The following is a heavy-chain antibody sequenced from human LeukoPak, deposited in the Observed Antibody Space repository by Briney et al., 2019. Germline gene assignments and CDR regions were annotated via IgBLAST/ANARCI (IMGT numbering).Heavy chain of an antibody. D-gene: IGHD2-21*02. CDR3: ARGGIVVVTAAEN. CDR1: GYTFTSYY. Sequence: ASVKVSCKASGYTFTSYYMHWVRQAHGQGLEWMGIINPSGGSTSYAQKFQGRVTMTRDMSTSTVYMELSSLRSEDTAVYYCARGGIVVVTAAENWGQGTLVTVSS. CDR2: INPSGGST. J-gene: IGHJ4*02. V-gene: IGHV1-46*01.